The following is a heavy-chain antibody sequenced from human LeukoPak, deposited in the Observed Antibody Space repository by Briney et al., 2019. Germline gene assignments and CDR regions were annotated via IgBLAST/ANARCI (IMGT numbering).Heavy chain of an antibody. CDR1: GFTFSNYS. CDR3: ARDGGSAWFFRY. D-gene: IGHD6-19*01. J-gene: IGHJ4*02. CDR2: ISSSSSYV. Sequence: GGSLRLSCAASGFTFSNYSMNWVRQAPGKGLEWVSSISSSSSYVFYADSVKGRFTISRDNAKNSLSLQMNSLRAEDTAVYYCARDGGSAWFFRYWGQGTLVTVSS. V-gene: IGHV3-21*01.